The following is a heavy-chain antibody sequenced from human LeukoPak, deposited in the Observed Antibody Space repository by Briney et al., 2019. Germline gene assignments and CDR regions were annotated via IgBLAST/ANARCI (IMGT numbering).Heavy chain of an antibody. V-gene: IGHV4-38-2*02. CDR2: IYHSGST. J-gene: IGHJ4*02. CDR1: GYSISRGYY. Sequence: SETLSLTCTVSGYSISRGYYWGWIRQPPGKGLEWIGSIYHSGSTYYNPSLKSRVTISVDTSKNQFSLKLSSVTAADTAVYYCARHPHYGSSWYWGQGTLVTVSS. D-gene: IGHD6-13*01. CDR3: ARHPHYGSSWY.